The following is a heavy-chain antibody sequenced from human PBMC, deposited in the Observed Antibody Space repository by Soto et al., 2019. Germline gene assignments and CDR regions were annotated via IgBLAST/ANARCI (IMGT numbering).Heavy chain of an antibody. J-gene: IGHJ3*02. Sequence: QVQLVESGGGVVQPGRSLRLSCAASGFTFSSYGMHWVRQAPGKGLEWVAVISYDGSNKYYADSVKGRFTISRDNSKNTRYLQMNSLRAADTAVYYCAKISHYYDRRAPRDAFDIWGQGTMVTVSS. CDR2: ISYDGSNK. CDR3: AKISHYYDRRAPRDAFDI. D-gene: IGHD3-22*01. CDR1: GFTFSSYG. V-gene: IGHV3-30*18.